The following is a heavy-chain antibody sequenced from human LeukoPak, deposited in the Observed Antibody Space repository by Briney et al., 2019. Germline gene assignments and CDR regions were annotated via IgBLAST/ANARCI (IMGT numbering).Heavy chain of an antibody. CDR1: GFTFSSCA. CDR2: ISPSGGST. J-gene: IGHJ4*02. V-gene: IGHV3-23*01. CDR3: AKSARDGYSHAY. Sequence: PGGSLRLSCAASGFTFSSCAMSWVRQAPGKGLEWVSAISPSGGSTYYVDSVKGRFTISRDNSKNTLYLQMNSLRADDTAVYYCAKSARDGYSHAYWGQGTLVTVLS. D-gene: IGHD5-18*01.